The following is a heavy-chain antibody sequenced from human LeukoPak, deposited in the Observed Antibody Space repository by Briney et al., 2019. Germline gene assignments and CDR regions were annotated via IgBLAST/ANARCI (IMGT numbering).Heavy chain of an antibody. D-gene: IGHD3-3*01. J-gene: IGHJ4*02. Sequence: SVKVSCKVSGYTLTELSMHWVRQAPGKGLEWMGGIIPIFGTANYAQKFQGRVTITTDESTSTAYMELSSLRSEDTAVYYCARSRPGNFWSGYYTAYFDYWGQGTLVTVSS. CDR1: GYTLTELS. CDR3: ARSRPGNFWSGYYTAYFDY. V-gene: IGHV1-69*05. CDR2: IIPIFGTA.